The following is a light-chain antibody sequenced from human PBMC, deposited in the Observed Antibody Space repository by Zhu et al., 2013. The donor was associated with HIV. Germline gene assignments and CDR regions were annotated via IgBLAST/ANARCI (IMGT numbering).Light chain of an antibody. Sequence: DIVMTQFPDSLAVSLGERATINCKSSQSILYSNNNNNYLAWYQQRAGQPPKLLIYWASTRESGVPDRFGGSGSGTDFTLTISSLQPEDVATYYCQKYNSAPWTFGQGTEGGNQT. CDR2: WAS. J-gene: IGKJ1*01. V-gene: IGKV4-1*01. CDR3: QKYNSAPWT. CDR1: QSILYSNNNNNY.